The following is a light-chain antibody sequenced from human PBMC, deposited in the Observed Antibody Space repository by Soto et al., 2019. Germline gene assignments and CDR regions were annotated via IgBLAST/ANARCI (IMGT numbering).Light chain of an antibody. Sequence: EIVLTQSPGTLSLSPGERATLSCRVSQSVSSNYLAWYQQKPGQAPRLLVYGASSRATGIPDRFSGSGSGTDFTLTISRLEPEDFAVYYCQQYGGSPMTFGQGTKVDIK. J-gene: IGKJ1*01. CDR3: QQYGGSPMT. CDR1: QSVSSNY. V-gene: IGKV3-20*01. CDR2: GAS.